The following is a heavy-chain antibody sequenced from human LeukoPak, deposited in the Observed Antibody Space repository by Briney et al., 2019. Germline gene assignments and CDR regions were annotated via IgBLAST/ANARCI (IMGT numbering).Heavy chain of an antibody. CDR2: IYTSGST. D-gene: IGHD3-22*01. Sequence: PSETLSLTCTVSGVSISSGSYYWSWIRQPAGKGLEWIGRIYTSGSTNYNPSLKSRVTISVDTSKNQFPLKLSSVTAADTAVYYCTRGSSSGYYLGYFDYWGQGTLVTVSS. J-gene: IGHJ4*02. V-gene: IGHV4-61*02. CDR3: TRGSSSGYYLGYFDY. CDR1: GVSISSGSYY.